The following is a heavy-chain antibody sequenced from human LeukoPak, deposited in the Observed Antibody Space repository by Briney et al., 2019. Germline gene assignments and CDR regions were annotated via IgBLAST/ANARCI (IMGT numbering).Heavy chain of an antibody. V-gene: IGHV3-23*01. CDR3: ANDRYYYDIFYFDV. Sequence: PGGSLRLFCAVSGLTFSIYAVGWVRQAPGKGLEWVSRISRSGGRTYYADSVKGRFTIPKDNPNNTLYLQTNSLRDDDTAVYDWANDRYYYDIFYFDVWGQGTPVPVSS. D-gene: IGHD3-22*01. CDR1: GLTFSIYA. J-gene: IGHJ4*02. CDR2: ISRSGGRT.